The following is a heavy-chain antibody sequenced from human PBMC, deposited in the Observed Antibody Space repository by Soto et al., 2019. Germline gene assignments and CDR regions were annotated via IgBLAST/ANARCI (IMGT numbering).Heavy chain of an antibody. CDR2: INPSGGST. V-gene: IGHV1-46*01. CDR1: GCTFTSYY. Sequence: ASLKVSSNASGCTFTSYYMHWVRQAPGQGLEWMGIINPSGGSTSYAQKFQGRVTMTRDTSTSTVYMELSSLRSEDTAVYYCARDRHVIRFLEWSKGAHYYYGMDVWGQGTTVTVSS. CDR3: ARDRHVIRFLEWSKGAHYYYGMDV. D-gene: IGHD3-3*01. J-gene: IGHJ6*02.